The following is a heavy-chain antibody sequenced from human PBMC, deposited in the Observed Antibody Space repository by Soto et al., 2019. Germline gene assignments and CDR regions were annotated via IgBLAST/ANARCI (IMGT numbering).Heavy chain of an antibody. J-gene: IGHJ4*02. D-gene: IGHD6-13*01. Sequence: QVQLQQWGAGLLKPSETLSLTCAVYGGSFSGYYWSWIRQPPGKGLEWIGEINQSGSTNYTPSLKGRVTISVDTSKNQFSLQLTSVTAADTDVYYCARTYSSSWSPFEYWGQGTLVTVSS. CDR2: INQSGST. CDR1: GGSFSGYY. V-gene: IGHV4-34*01. CDR3: ARTYSSSWSPFEY.